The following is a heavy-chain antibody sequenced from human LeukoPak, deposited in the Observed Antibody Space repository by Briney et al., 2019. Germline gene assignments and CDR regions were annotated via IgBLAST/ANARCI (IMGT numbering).Heavy chain of an antibody. D-gene: IGHD2-21*01. J-gene: IGHJ4*02. CDR1: GFSVSAHY. Sequence: PGASLRLSCAVSGFSVSAHYMSWVRQAPGKGLECVSFLYTGGDTSYADSVRGRFSISRDNSKNTVYLQMNGLRAEDTAVYYCAKDFRIGYSAHFDYWGQGALVTVSS. CDR2: LYTGGDT. V-gene: IGHV3-53*01. CDR3: AKDFRIGYSAHFDY.